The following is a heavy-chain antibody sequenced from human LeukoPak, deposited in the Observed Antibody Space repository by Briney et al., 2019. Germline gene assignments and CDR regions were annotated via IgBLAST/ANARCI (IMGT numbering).Heavy chain of an antibody. CDR1: GFTFTTYG. CDR3: AKDSHWILFDD. CDR2: IGGSGSRT. J-gene: IGHJ4*02. D-gene: IGHD2-2*03. Sequence: GGALRISCSASGFTFTTYGMTWVRQAPGKGLEWVSGIGGSGSRTYYADSVKGRFTISRDNSKNTVYLQMNNLRDEDTAVYYCAKDSHWILFDDWGQGTLVTVSS. V-gene: IGHV3-23*01.